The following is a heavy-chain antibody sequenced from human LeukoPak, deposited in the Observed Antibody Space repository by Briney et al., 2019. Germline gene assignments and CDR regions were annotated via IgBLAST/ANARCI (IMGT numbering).Heavy chain of an antibody. J-gene: IGHJ5*02. CDR3: ARQGQRFPVAATLTWFDP. D-gene: IGHD2-15*01. CDR2: IYYSGST. CDR1: GGSISSYY. V-gene: IGHV4-59*08. Sequence: SETLSLTCTVSGGSISSYYWSWIQQPPGKGLEWIGYIYYSGSTNYNPSLKSRVTISVDTSKNQFSLKLSSVTAADTAVYYCARQGQRFPVAATLTWFDPWGQGTLVTVSS.